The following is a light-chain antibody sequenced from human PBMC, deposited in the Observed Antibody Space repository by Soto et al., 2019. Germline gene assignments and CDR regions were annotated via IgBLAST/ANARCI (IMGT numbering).Light chain of an antibody. CDR2: GAS. V-gene: IGKV3-20*01. Sequence: EIVLTQSPGTLSLSPGERATLSCRASKSMRSSSLVWYQQKPGQAPRLLIYGASSRATGIPDRFSGSGSGTDFALTISRLEPEDFAVYYCQQFGSSPWTFGQGTKVEVK. CDR3: QQFGSSPWT. CDR1: KSMRSSS. J-gene: IGKJ1*01.